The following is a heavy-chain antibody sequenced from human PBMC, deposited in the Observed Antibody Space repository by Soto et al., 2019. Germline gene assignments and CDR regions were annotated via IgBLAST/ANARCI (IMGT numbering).Heavy chain of an antibody. J-gene: IGHJ6*02. CDR2: ISGSGGST. V-gene: IGHV3-23*01. CDR1: GFTFSRYA. CDR3: AKVMYYDFWSGSNYGMDV. Sequence: SGGSLRLSCAASGFTFSRYAMSWVRQAPGKGLEWVSAISGSGGSTYYADSVKGRFTISRDNSKNTLYLQMNSLRAEDTAVYYCAKVMYYDFWSGSNYGMDVWGQGPTVTVSS. D-gene: IGHD3-3*01.